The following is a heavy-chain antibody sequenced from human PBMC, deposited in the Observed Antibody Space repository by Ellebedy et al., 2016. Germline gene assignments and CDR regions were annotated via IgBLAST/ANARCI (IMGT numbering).Heavy chain of an antibody. D-gene: IGHD2-21*01. Sequence: GESLKISCAASGFTFSDYAMSWVRQAPGKGLEWLSAIVGSGDDTFYADSVKGRFTISRDNFKSTVSLQMNSLRAEDTARYYCVKEQAVIAMGYFDPWGQGTLVTVSS. J-gene: IGHJ5*02. V-gene: IGHV3-23*01. CDR3: VKEQAVIAMGYFDP. CDR1: GFTFSDYA. CDR2: IVGSGDDT.